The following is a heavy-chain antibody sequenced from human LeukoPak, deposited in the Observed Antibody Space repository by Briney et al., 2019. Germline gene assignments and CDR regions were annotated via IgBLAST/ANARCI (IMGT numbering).Heavy chain of an antibody. CDR2: IYYSGST. J-gene: IGHJ4*02. D-gene: IGHD1-14*01. V-gene: IGHV4-31*03. CDR3: ARDLLPGLYFDY. CDR1: GGSISSGGYY. Sequence: SETLSLTCTVSGGSISSGGYYWSWIRQHPGKGLEWIGYIYYSGSTYYNPSLKSRVTISVDTSKNQFSLKLSSVTAADTAVYYCARDLLPGLYFDYWGQGTLVTVSS.